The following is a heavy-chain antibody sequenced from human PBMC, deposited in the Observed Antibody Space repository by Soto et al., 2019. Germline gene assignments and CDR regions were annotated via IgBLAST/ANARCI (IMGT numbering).Heavy chain of an antibody. V-gene: IGHV3-74*01. Sequence: EVQLVESGGNLVQPGGSLRLSCAASGFTFSNYFMHWIRQAPGKGLVWVSRINSDGSTTSYADSVKGRFTISRDNAKNTLYLQMNSLRAEDTAVYYCTRGNYYGMDFWGQGTTVTVSS. J-gene: IGHJ6*02. CDR2: INSDGSTT. CDR1: GFTFSNYF. CDR3: TRGNYYGMDF.